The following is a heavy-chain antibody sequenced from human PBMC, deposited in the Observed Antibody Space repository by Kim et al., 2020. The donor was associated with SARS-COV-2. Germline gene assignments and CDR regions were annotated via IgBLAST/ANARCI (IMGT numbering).Heavy chain of an antibody. D-gene: IGHD7-27*01. V-gene: IGHV3-49*03. CDR2: IRSKAYGGTT. CDR1: GFTFGDYA. Sequence: GGSLRLSCTASGFTFGDYAMSWFRQAPGKGLEWVGFIRSKAYGGTTEYAASVKGRFTISRDDSKSIAYLQMNSLKTEDTAVYYCTSPGDSSNYYYYGMDVWGQGTTVTVSS. J-gene: IGHJ6*02. CDR3: TSPGDSSNYYYYGMDV.